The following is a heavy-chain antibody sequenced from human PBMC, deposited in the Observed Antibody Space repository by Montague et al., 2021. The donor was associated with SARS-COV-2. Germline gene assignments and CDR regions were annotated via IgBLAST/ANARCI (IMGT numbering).Heavy chain of an antibody. CDR2: TYYRTMWYS. Sequence: CAISGDSVSNNIASWNWIRQSPSRGLEWLGRTYYRTMWYSDSAVSMKSRVTINPDTSKNQFSLQLNSVSPEDTAVYYCARGCSWTTVDLFTNWGQGTLVSVSS. D-gene: IGHD4-11*01. CDR3: ARGCSWTTVDLFTN. V-gene: IGHV6-1*01. CDR1: GDSVSNNIAS. J-gene: IGHJ1*01.